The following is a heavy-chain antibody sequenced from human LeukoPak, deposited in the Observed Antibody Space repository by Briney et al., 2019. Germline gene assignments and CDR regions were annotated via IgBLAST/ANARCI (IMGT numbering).Heavy chain of an antibody. CDR1: GYTFTSYD. D-gene: IGHD1-26*01. J-gene: IGHJ4*02. Sequence: ASVKVSCKASGYTFTSYDINWVRQATGQGLEWMGWISAYNGNTNYAQKLQGRVTMTTDTSTSTAYMELRSLRSDDTAVYYCARDAPSGSYYFDYWGQGTLVTVSS. CDR2: ISAYNGNT. CDR3: ARDAPSGSYYFDY. V-gene: IGHV1-18*01.